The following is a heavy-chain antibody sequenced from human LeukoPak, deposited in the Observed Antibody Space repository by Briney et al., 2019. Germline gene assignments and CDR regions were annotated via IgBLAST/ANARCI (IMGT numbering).Heavy chain of an antibody. Sequence: ASVKVSCKASGYTFTSYGISWVRQAPGQGLEWMGWISAYNGNTNYAQKLQGRVTMTTDKSTSTAYMELSSLRSEDTAVYYCARGRLGGAAAYLEDWGQGTLVTVSS. D-gene: IGHD6-13*01. V-gene: IGHV1-18*01. CDR1: GYTFTSYG. CDR3: ARGRLGGAAAYLED. CDR2: ISAYNGNT. J-gene: IGHJ4*02.